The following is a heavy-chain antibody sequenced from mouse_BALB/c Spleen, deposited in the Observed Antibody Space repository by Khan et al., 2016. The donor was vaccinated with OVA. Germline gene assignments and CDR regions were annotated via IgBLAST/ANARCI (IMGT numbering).Heavy chain of an antibody. J-gene: IGHJ3*01. Sequence: EVELVESGGDLVKPGGSLKLSCAASGFTFSSYGMSWVRQTPDKCLEWVATISSGGDYNYYPDSVKGRFTISRDNAKNTLYLQMSSLKSEDTAMYYCASHLTGSFAYGGQGTLVTVSA. D-gene: IGHD4-1*01. V-gene: IGHV5-6*01. CDR3: ASHLTGSFAY. CDR2: ISSGGDYN. CDR1: GFTFSSYG.